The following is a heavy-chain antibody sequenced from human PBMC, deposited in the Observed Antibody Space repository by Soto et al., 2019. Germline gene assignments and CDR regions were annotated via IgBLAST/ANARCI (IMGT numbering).Heavy chain of an antibody. V-gene: IGHV1-2*02. J-gene: IGHJ5*02. CDR1: GYNFSDYY. D-gene: IGHD2-8*02. CDR2: VSPKSGGT. Sequence: QVQLVQSAAEVKKPGASVKVSCKASGYNFSDYYIHWVRQAPGQGLEWLGWVSPKSGGTNYAQKFKGRVTMTRDTSSNTVYMDLSGLKSDDTAVFYCAREISGGGTLNWFDPWGQLTLVTVSS. CDR3: AREISGGGTLNWFDP.